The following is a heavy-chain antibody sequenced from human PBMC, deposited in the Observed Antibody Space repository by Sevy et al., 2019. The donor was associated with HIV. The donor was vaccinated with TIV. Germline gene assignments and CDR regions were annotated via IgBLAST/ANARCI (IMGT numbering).Heavy chain of an antibody. CDR2: INSDGRLS. Sequence: VGSLRLSCAASGFTSGSFYMHWVRQTPKKGLVWVSNINSDGRLSNYADSVKGRFIVSRDNAKNTQHLQMTSLGAEDTAVYYCAIGSAGTAQHWGQGILVTVSS. D-gene: IGHD6-19*01. V-gene: IGHV3-74*01. CDR3: AIGSAGTAQH. J-gene: IGHJ4*02. CDR1: GFTSGSFY.